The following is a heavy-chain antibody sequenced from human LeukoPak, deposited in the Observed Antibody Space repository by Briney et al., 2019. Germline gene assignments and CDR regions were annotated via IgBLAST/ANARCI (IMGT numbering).Heavy chain of an antibody. CDR2: ISADNGDT. J-gene: IGHJ6*02. V-gene: IGHV1-18*01. CDR1: GYTFTSYG. D-gene: IGHD2-2*03. Sequence: GASVKVSCKASGYTFTSYGISWVRQAPGQGLEWMGCISADNGDTNYAQNLQGRVTMTTDTSTSTAYMELSSLRSEDTAVYYCARDLGYCSSTSCYQDYYYYGMDVWGQGTTVTVSS. CDR3: ARDLGYCSSTSCYQDYYYYGMDV.